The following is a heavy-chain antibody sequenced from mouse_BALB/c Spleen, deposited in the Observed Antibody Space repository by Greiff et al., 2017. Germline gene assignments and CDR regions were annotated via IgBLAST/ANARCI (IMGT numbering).Heavy chain of an antibody. D-gene: IGHD1-1*01. V-gene: IGHV1S127*01. CDR2: IDPSNSET. J-gene: IGHJ1*01. Sequence: QVHVKQSGPELVRPGASVKMSCKASGYTFTSYWMHWVKQRPGQGLEWIGMIDPSNSETRLNQKFKDKATLNVDKSSNTAYMQLSSLTSEDSAVYYCARRDYYGSSYWYFDVWGAGTTVTVSS. CDR3: ARRDYYGSSYWYFDV. CDR1: GYTFTSYW.